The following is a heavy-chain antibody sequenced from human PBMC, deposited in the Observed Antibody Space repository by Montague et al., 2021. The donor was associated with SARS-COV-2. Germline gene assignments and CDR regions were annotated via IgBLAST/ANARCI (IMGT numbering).Heavy chain of an antibody. CDR3: ERGYYLGNGDVFDY. CDR1: GASISGYF. V-gene: IGHV4-4*07. Sequence: SETLSLTCTVSGASISGYFWSWIWQPAGKGLEWIGRIYTSGTTNYNPSLRSRVTMSVDTYKNQFYLKANSVTASDTAVYYCERGYYLGNGDVFDYWGQGTLVTVSP. J-gene: IGHJ4*02. CDR2: IYTSGTT. D-gene: IGHD2-21*01.